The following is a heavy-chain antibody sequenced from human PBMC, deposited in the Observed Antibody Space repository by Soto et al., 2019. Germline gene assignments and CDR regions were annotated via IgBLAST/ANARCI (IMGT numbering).Heavy chain of an antibody. CDR1: GGSISSGGYY. V-gene: IGHV4-31*03. Sequence: SETLSLTCTVSGGSISSGGYYWSWIRQHPGKGLEWIGYIYYSGSTYYNPSLKSRVTISVDTSKNQFSLKLSSVTAADTAVYYCARDVTNCSGGSCYSYWFDPWGQGTLVTVSS. D-gene: IGHD2-15*01. CDR3: ARDVTNCSGGSCYSYWFDP. CDR2: IYYSGST. J-gene: IGHJ5*02.